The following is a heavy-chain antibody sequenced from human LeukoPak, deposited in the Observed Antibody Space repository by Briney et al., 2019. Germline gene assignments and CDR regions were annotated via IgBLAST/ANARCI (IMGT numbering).Heavy chain of an antibody. CDR2: IIPILGIA. V-gene: IGHV1-69*04. Sequence: GASVKVSCKASGGTFNGYVISWVRQAPGQGLEWMGRIIPILGIAKYAQKFQGRVTITADKSTTTAYMELSSLRSEDTAVYYCAREVGDSSGYSFDYWGQGTLVTVSS. J-gene: IGHJ4*02. CDR3: AREVGDSSGYSFDY. D-gene: IGHD3-22*01. CDR1: GGTFNGYV.